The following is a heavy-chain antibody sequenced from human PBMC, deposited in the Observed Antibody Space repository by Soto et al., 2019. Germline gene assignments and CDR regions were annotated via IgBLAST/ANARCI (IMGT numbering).Heavy chain of an antibody. CDR3: ARTLLWFGELSAFDI. CDR1: GFTFSSYG. J-gene: IGHJ3*02. Sequence: GGSLRLSCAASGFTFSSYGMHWVRQAPGKGLEWVAVIWYDGSNKYYADSVKGRFTISRDNSKNTLYLQMNSLRAEDTAVYYCARTLLWFGELSAFDIWGQGTMVTVSS. V-gene: IGHV3-33*01. D-gene: IGHD3-10*01. CDR2: IWYDGSNK.